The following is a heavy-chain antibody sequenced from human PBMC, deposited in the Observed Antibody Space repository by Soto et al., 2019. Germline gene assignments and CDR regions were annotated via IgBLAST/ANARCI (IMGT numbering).Heavy chain of an antibody. D-gene: IGHD4-17*01. J-gene: IGHJ6*02. CDR1: GYTFNSYG. V-gene: IGHV1-18*01. Sequence: ASVKVSCKASGYTFNSYGLSWVRQAPGQGLEWMGWISAYNDNTKYAQKFQDRVTMTTDTSTSTAYMELRSLTSGDTAVYYCARPIYGNQRGYYYGMDVWGQGTTVTVSS. CDR3: ARPIYGNQRGYYYGMDV. CDR2: ISAYNDNT.